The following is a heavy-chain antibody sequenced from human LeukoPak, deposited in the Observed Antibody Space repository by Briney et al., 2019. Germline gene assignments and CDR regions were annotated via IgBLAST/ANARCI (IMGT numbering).Heavy chain of an antibody. CDR1: GGSISSYY. D-gene: IGHD3-22*01. J-gene: IGHJ2*01. Sequence: NASETLSLTCTVSGGSISSYYWSWIRQPAGKGLEWIGRIYTSGSTNYNPSLKSRVTISVDTSKNQFSLKLSSVTAADTAVYYCARYHLAYYYDSSGYNEYFDLWGRGTLVTVSS. CDR2: IYTSGST. CDR3: ARYHLAYYYDSSGYNEYFDL. V-gene: IGHV4-4*07.